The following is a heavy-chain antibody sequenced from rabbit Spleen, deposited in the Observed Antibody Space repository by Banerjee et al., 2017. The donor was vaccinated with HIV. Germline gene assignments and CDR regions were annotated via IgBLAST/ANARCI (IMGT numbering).Heavy chain of an antibody. D-gene: IGHD2-1*01. CDR2: IYGGSFGST. J-gene: IGHJ4*01. CDR1: GIDLMSIAM. V-gene: IGHV1S45*01. Sequence: QEQLVESGGGLVQPGGSLTLSCKVSGIDLMSIAMSWVRQAPGKGLEWVTCIYGGSFGSTVYASWAKGRFTISKTSSTTVTLQMTSLTAADTATYFCARGSATMTMVITGYCFNLWGPGTLVTVS. CDR3: ARGSATMTMVITGYCFNL.